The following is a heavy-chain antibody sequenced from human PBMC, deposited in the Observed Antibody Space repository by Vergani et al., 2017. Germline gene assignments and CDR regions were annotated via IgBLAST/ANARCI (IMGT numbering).Heavy chain of an antibody. Sequence: QLQLQESGPGLVKPSATLSLTCSVSGASIRSSNYYWGWIRQPPGKGLEWIVSIYYSGSTYYIPSLKSRVTISVDTSKNQFSLKLSSVTAADTAVYFCARHSTVEWLVKLGWIDPWGQGILVTVSS. V-gene: IGHV4-39*01. CDR3: ARHSTVEWLVKLGWIDP. D-gene: IGHD6-19*01. CDR1: GASIRSSNYY. J-gene: IGHJ5*02. CDR2: IYYSGST.